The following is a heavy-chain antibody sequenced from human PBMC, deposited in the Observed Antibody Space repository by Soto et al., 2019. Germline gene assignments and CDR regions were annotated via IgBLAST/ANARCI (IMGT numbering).Heavy chain of an antibody. Sequence: SETLSLTCAVYWGSFSGYYCSWIRQPPGKGLEWIGEINHSGSTNYNPSLKSRVTISVDTSKNQFSLKLSSVTAADTAVYYCARGGGNYYYYYYMDVWGKGTTVTVSS. V-gene: IGHV4-34*01. J-gene: IGHJ6*03. CDR2: INHSGST. D-gene: IGHD3-16*01. CDR1: WGSFSGYY. CDR3: ARGGGNYYYYYYMDV.